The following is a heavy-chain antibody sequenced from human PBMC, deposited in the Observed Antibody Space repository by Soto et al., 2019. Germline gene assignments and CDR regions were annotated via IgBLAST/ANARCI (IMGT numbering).Heavy chain of an antibody. CDR2: INIDGSTT. D-gene: IGHD3-10*01. V-gene: IGHV3-74*01. J-gene: IGHJ4*02. CDR3: ARGGRGSDY. Sequence: PVGSLRLSCAASGFTFSSYGMHWVRQAPGKGLVWVSHINIDGSTTNYAGSVKGRFTISRDNAKNTLYLQMNSPRDEDTAVYYCARGGRGSDYWGQGTLVTVSS. CDR1: GFTFSSYG.